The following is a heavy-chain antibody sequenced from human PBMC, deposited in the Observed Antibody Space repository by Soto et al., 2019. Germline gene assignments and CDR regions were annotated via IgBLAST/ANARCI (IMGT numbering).Heavy chain of an antibody. Sequence: QVQMVQSGAEVKKPGASAKVSCKASGYNFTDYYIHWVRQAPGQGLQWMGWINPNSGGTHFEPKFRGRVTVTRDTSITTSYMELSRLTSDDTAVYFCASDVRISAANWFDPWGQGTLVIVSS. J-gene: IGHJ5*02. CDR1: GYNFTDYY. D-gene: IGHD6-13*01. V-gene: IGHV1-2*02. CDR2: INPNSGGT. CDR3: ASDVRISAANWFDP.